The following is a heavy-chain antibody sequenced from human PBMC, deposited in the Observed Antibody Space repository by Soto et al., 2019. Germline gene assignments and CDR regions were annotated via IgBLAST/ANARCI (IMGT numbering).Heavy chain of an antibody. CDR2: IWYDGTNA. J-gene: IGHJ6*02. V-gene: IGHV3-33*01. CDR3: ARVEAPLIHSDHYYYGMDV. D-gene: IGHD5-18*01. CDR1: GFTFNTYG. Sequence: VQLVESGGGLVRPGGSLRLSCEASGFTFNTYGMHWVRQAPGKGLQWVAVIWYDGTNAYYADSVKGRFTISRDNSKDTLYLEMNNLRAEDTAVYYCARVEAPLIHSDHYYYGMDVWGQGTTVTV.